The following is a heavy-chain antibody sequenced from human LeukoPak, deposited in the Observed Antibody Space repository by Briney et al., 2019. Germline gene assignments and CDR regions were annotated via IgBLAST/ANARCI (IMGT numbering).Heavy chain of an antibody. CDR2: FDPEDGET. V-gene: IGHV1-24*01. CDR1: GYTLTELS. CDR3: ATLLSSESGSHNWFDP. Sequence: WASVKVSCKVSGYTLTELSMHWVRQAPGKGLEWMGGFDPEDGETIYAQKFQGRVTGTEDTSTDTAYMELSSLRSEDTAVYYCATLLSSESGSHNWFDPWGQGTLVTISS. J-gene: IGHJ5*02. D-gene: IGHD1-26*01.